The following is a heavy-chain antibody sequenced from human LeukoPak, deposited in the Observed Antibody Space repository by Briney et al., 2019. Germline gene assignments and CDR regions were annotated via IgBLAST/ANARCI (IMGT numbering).Heavy chain of an antibody. Sequence: SETLSLTCAVYGGSFSGHYWSWIRQPPGKGLEWIGEINHSGSTNCNPSLKSRVTISVDTSKNQFSLKLSSVTAADTAVYYCARRNFSYGSGTYYKAPAYWGQGTLVTVSS. D-gene: IGHD3-10*01. CDR3: ARRNFSYGSGTYYKAPAY. J-gene: IGHJ4*02. V-gene: IGHV4-34*01. CDR2: INHSGST. CDR1: GGSFSGHY.